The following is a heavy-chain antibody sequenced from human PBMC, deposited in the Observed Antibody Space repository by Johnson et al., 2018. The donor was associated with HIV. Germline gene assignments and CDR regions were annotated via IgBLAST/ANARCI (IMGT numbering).Heavy chain of an antibody. V-gene: IGHV3-43*01. J-gene: IGHJ3*02. CDR2: ISWDGGST. CDR3: AKAPLSGYEDAFDI. D-gene: IGHD3-22*01. Sequence: VHLVESGGVVLQPGGSLRLSCAASVFTFDDYTMHWVRQAPGKGLEWVSLISWDGGSTYYADSVKGRFTISRDNSKNSLYLQMNSLRTEDTAVYYCAKAPLSGYEDAFDIWGLGTTVTVSS. CDR1: VFTFDDYT.